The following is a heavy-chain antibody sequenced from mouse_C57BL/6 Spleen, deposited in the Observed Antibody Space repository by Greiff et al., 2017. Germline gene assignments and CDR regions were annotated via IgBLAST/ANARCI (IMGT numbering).Heavy chain of an antibody. CDR2: ISSGSSTI. V-gene: IGHV5-17*01. Sequence: EVKVVESGGGLVKPGGSLKLSCAASGFTFSDYGMHWVRQAPEKGLEWVAYISSGSSTIYYADTVKGRFTISRDNAKNTLFLQMTSLRSEDTAMYYCARRDSSGYPYYFDYWGQGTTLTVSS. CDR3: ARRDSSGYPYYFDY. CDR1: GFTFSDYG. J-gene: IGHJ2*01. D-gene: IGHD3-2*02.